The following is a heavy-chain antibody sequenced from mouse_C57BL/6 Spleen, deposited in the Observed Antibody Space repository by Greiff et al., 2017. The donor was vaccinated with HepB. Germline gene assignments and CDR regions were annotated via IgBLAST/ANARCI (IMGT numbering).Heavy chain of an antibody. Sequence: EVKVVESGGGLVQPGGSLSLSCAASGFTFTDYYMSWVRQPPGKALEWLGFIRNKANGYTTEYSASVKGRFTISRDNSQSILYLQMNALRAEDSATYYCARPNYYGSSYDYAMDYWGQGTSVTVSS. CDR2: IRNKANGYTT. CDR1: GFTFTDYY. D-gene: IGHD1-1*01. J-gene: IGHJ4*01. CDR3: ARPNYYGSSYDYAMDY. V-gene: IGHV7-3*01.